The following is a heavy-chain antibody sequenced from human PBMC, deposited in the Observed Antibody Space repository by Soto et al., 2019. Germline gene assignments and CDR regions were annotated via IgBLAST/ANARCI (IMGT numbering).Heavy chain of an antibody. Sequence: GGSLRLSCAASGFTFSSYGMHWVRQAPGKGLEWVAVISYDGSNKYYADSVKGRFTISRDNSKNTLYLQMNSLRAEDTAVYYCAKDLKPYSSSWSPVGWRQGTLVTVSS. CDR1: GFTFSSYG. CDR3: AKDLKPYSSSWSPVG. V-gene: IGHV3-30*18. J-gene: IGHJ4*02. D-gene: IGHD6-13*01. CDR2: ISYDGSNK.